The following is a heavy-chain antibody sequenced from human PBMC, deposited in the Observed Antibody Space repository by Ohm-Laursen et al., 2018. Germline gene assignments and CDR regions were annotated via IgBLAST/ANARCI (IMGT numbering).Heavy chain of an antibody. CDR1: GFTFSSYS. Sequence: SLRLSCAASGFTFSSYSMNWVRQAPGKGLEWVTVILFDGNYKYYADSVKGRFTISRDNSQNILYLQMDSLRAEDTAVYYCAKDRYSSGRMVDYWGQGTLVTVSS. V-gene: IGHV3-30*18. CDR2: ILFDGNYK. D-gene: IGHD2-15*01. J-gene: IGHJ4*02. CDR3: AKDRYSSGRMVDY.